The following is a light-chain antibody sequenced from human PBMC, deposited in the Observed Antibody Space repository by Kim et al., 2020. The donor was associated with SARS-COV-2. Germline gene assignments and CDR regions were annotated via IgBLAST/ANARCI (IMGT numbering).Light chain of an antibody. CDR3: QQYGSSPPVT. Sequence: PGARATRSCTASQSVSSSYLAWYQQKPGQAPRLLIYGASSRATGIPDRCSGSGSGTDFTLTISRLEPEDFAVYYCQQYGSSPPVTFGPGTKVDIK. CDR1: QSVSSSY. V-gene: IGKV3-20*01. J-gene: IGKJ3*01. CDR2: GAS.